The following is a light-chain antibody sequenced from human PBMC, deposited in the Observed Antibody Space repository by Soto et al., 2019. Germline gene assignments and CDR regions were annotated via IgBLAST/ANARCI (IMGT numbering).Light chain of an antibody. CDR3: QSYDGSLSGRVV. J-gene: IGLJ2*01. Sequence: QSVLTQPPSVSGAPGQRVTISCTGSSSNIGAGYDVHWYQQLPGTAPKLLIYGNSNRPSGVPDRFSGSKSGTSASLAITGLQAEDEADYYCQSYDGSLSGRVVFGGGTTLTVL. V-gene: IGLV1-40*01. CDR1: SSNIGAGYD. CDR2: GNS.